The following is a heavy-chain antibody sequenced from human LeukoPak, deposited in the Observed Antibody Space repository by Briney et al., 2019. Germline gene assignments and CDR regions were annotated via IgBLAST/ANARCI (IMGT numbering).Heavy chain of an antibody. CDR1: GLTFGLYG. Sequence: GGSLRLSCVGSGLTFGLYGFHWVRQAPGKGLEWVAGISYDATIKHYADSVKGRFTISRDNSKNTLYLQMNSLRAEDTALYFCAKSLVRWAFDYWGQGVLVSVSS. CDR3: AKSLVRWAFDY. V-gene: IGHV3-30-3*02. CDR2: ISYDATIK. J-gene: IGHJ4*02. D-gene: IGHD1-26*01.